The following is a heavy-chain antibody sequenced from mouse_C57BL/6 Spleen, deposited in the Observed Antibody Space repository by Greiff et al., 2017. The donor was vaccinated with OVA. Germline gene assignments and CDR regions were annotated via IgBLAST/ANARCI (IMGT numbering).Heavy chain of an antibody. CDR2: IWSDGST. CDR3: ARHGWDVGAMDY. Sequence: QVHVKQSGPGLVAPSQSLSITCTVSGFSLTSYGVHWVRQPPGKGLEWLVVIWSDGSTTYNSALKSRLSISKDNSKSQVFLKMNSLQTDDTAMYYCARHGWDVGAMDYWGQGTSVTVSS. D-gene: IGHD4-1*01. CDR1: GFSLTSYG. J-gene: IGHJ4*01. V-gene: IGHV2-6-1*01.